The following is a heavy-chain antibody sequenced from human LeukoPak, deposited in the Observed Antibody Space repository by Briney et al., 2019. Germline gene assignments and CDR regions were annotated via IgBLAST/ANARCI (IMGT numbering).Heavy chain of an antibody. CDR1: GFSFDDYT. Sequence: QTGGSLRLSCDASGFSFDDYTMHWVRQAPGKGLEWVSVIYSGGSTYYADSVKGRFTISRDNSKNTLYLQMNSLRAEDTAVYYCARDRGSGSYPPGGYYYYGMDVWGQGTTVTVSS. CDR2: IYSGGST. J-gene: IGHJ6*02. D-gene: IGHD3-10*01. V-gene: IGHV3-66*01. CDR3: ARDRGSGSYPPGGYYYYGMDV.